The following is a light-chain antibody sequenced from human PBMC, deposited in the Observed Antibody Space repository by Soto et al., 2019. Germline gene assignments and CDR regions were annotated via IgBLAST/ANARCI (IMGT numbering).Light chain of an antibody. CDR2: KSS. J-gene: IGKJ1*01. Sequence: DIQMTQSPSTLSASVGDRVTITCRASQSISSWLAWYQQKPGKAPKRLIYKSSSLESGVPSRFRGSGSGTESTLTIISLQPDDFATYYCQHYNSYSWSFGQGTKVEIK. V-gene: IGKV1-5*03. CDR1: QSISSW. CDR3: QHYNSYSWS.